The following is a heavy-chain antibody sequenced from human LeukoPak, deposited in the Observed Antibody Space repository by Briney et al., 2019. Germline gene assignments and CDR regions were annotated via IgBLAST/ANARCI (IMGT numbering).Heavy chain of an antibody. J-gene: IGHJ2*01. CDR1: GYSFTNYW. CDR2: IYPGDSDI. V-gene: IGHV5-51*01. CDR3: ARSAFGWYFDL. D-gene: IGHD3-16*01. Sequence: GESLKTSCKGSGYSFTNYWIGWVRQMPGKGLEWMGIIYPGDSDIRYSPSFQGQVTISADKSISTAYLQWSSLKASDSAMYYCARSAFGWYFDLWGRGTLVTVSS.